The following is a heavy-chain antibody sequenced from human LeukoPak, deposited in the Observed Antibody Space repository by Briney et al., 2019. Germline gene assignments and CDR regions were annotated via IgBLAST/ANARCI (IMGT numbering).Heavy chain of an antibody. D-gene: IGHD6-19*01. CDR3: VRGRYSSGWFKDKNWFDP. J-gene: IGHJ5*02. CDR2: IYHSGRT. CDR1: GDSISSSSSY. Sequence: PSETLSLTCTVSGDSISSSSSYWGWIRQPPGKGQEWIGSIYHSGRTYYNPSLESRATISVDTSKNQFSLKLSSVTAADTAVYYCVRGRYSSGWFKDKNWFDPWGQGIPVTVSS. V-gene: IGHV4-39*07.